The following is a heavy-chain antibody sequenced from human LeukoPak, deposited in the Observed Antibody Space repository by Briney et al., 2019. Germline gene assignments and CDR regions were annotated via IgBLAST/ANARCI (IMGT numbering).Heavy chain of an antibody. CDR1: GFTVSSNS. J-gene: IGHJ4*02. CDR3: ARRAGAYSHPYDY. V-gene: IGHV3-53*01. CDR2: IYSDNT. D-gene: IGHD4/OR15-4a*01. Sequence: GGSLTLSCTVSGFTVSSNSMSWVRQAPGKGLEWVSFIYSDNTHYSASVKGRSTISRHKSKNTLYLQMNSLRAEDTAVYYCARRAGAYSHPYDYWGQGTLVTVSS.